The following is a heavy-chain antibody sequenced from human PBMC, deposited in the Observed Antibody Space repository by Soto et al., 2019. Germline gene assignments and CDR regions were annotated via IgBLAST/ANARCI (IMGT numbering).Heavy chain of an antibody. CDR2: ISGSGGST. CDR3: AKGPAGNYYLHAFDM. Sequence: EVQLLESGGGLVQPGGSLRLSCAASGFTFSSYAMSWVRQAPGKGLEWVSAISGSGGSTYYADSVKGRFTISRDNSKNTLYLQMNGLRAEDTAVYYCAKGPAGNYYLHAFDMWGQGTMVTVSS. D-gene: IGHD1-26*01. CDR1: GFTFSSYA. J-gene: IGHJ3*02. V-gene: IGHV3-23*01.